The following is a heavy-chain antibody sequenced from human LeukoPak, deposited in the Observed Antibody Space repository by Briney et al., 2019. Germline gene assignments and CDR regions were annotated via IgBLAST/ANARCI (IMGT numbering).Heavy chain of an antibody. J-gene: IGHJ4*02. CDR2: IYYSGNT. V-gene: IGHV4-30-2*01. Sequence: SQTLSLTCTVTGGSISSGGFYWGWIRQPPGKGLQWIGSIYYSGNTYYNPSLQSRVTLSVDKSKNQFSLDLNSLTAADTAIYFCARVGCSGGSCYRKYYFDNWGQGTLVTVSS. CDR3: ARVGCSGGSCYRKYYFDN. D-gene: IGHD2-15*01. CDR1: GGSISSGGFY.